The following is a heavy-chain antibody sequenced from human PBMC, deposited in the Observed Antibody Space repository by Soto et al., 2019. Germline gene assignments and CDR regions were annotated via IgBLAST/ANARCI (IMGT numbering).Heavy chain of an antibody. V-gene: IGHV4-59*01. CDR2: IYYSGRT. CDR3: ARMRVLGYISPYFDY. J-gene: IGHJ4*02. D-gene: IGHD3-16*01. Sequence: QVQLQESGPGLVKPSETMSLTCIISGGSISDYQWSWIRQPPGKGLEWIGYIYYSGRTNYNASLKSRVTMSLDTSTEQLSLRLRSVTAADTAVYYCARMRVLGYISPYFDYCGQGALVTVSS. CDR1: GGSISDYQ.